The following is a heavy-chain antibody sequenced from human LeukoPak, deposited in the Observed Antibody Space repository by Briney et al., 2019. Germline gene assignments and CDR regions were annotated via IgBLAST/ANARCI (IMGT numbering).Heavy chain of an antibody. D-gene: IGHD5-12*01. CDR1: GLAFSSYA. Sequence: GGSLRLSCAASGLAFSSYATSWVRQAPGKGLEWVSAISGSGGSTYYADSVKGRFTISRDNSKNTLYLQMNSLRAEDTAVYYCVARKWLIFDYWGQGTLVTVSS. CDR3: VARKWLIFDY. J-gene: IGHJ4*02. V-gene: IGHV3-23*01. CDR2: ISGSGGST.